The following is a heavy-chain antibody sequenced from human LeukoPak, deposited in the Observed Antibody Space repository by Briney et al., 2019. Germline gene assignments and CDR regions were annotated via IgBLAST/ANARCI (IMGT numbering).Heavy chain of an antibody. CDR2: IKEDGSEK. V-gene: IGHV3-7*04. J-gene: IGHJ4*02. CDR3: AREKELSS. D-gene: IGHD3-16*02. Sequence: PGGSPRLSCAASGFTFSRYWMNWARQAPGKGLEWVANIKEDGSEKYYVDSVKGRFTISRDNAKNSLYLQMNSLRAEDTAVYYCAREKELSSWGQGTLVTVSS. CDR1: GFTFSRYW.